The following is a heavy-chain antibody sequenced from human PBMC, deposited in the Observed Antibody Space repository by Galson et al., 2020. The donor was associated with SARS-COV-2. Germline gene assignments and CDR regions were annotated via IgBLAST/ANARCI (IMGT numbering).Heavy chain of an antibody. D-gene: IGHD3-22*01. V-gene: IGHV4-34*01. CDR3: AREDEYFYDSGGYYWGYYLDN. Sequence: ETSETLSLTCAVYGGSFSGYYWSWIRQPPGKGLEWIGEINHSGSTNYNPSLKSRVTISVDTSKNQFSLKLSSVTAEDTAVYYCAREDEYFYDSGGYYWGYYLDNWGQGTRVTVSS. CDR1: GGSFSGYY. CDR2: INHSGST. J-gene: IGHJ4*02.